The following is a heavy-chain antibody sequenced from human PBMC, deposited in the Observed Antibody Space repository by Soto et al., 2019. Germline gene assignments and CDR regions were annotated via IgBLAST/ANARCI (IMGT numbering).Heavy chain of an antibody. V-gene: IGHV1-8*01. CDR1: GYTFTSYD. CDR3: TRTHSGDNVDS. J-gene: IGHJ4*02. CDR2: RNPNSGNA. D-gene: IGHD2-21*02. Sequence: QVQLVQSGAEVKNPGASVKVSCKASGYTFTSYDINWVRQATGQGLEWMGCRNPNSGNAGSAQKLQGRVTHTRNASMSTGYMALRPVTSEDTAVYYCTRTHSGDNVDSWGQGPQVTVS.